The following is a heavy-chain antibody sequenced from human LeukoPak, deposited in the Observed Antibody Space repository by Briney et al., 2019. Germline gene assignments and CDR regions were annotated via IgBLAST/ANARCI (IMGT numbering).Heavy chain of an antibody. J-gene: IGHJ5*02. Sequence: PGGSLRLSCAASGFTFSSYAMSWVRQAPGKGLEWVSAISDSGGYTYYADSVKGRFTISRDNSKNTLYLQMNSLRAGDTAVYYCAIGYGSGRPGNWFDPWGQGTLVTVSS. CDR1: GFTFSSYA. D-gene: IGHD3-10*01. V-gene: IGHV3-23*01. CDR3: AIGYGSGRPGNWFDP. CDR2: ISDSGGYT.